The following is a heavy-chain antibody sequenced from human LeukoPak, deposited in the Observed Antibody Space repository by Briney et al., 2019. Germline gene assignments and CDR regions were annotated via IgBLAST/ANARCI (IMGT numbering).Heavy chain of an antibody. D-gene: IGHD4-23*01. CDR1: GFTVSSNY. CDR2: IYSGGST. J-gene: IGHJ5*02. Sequence: GGSLRLSCAASGFTVSSNYMSWVRQAPGKGLEWVSVIYSGGSTYYADSVKGRFTISRDNSKNTLYLQMNSLRAEDTAVYYCARERLRWRNWFDPWGQGTLVTVSS. V-gene: IGHV3-66*01. CDR3: ARERLRWRNWFDP.